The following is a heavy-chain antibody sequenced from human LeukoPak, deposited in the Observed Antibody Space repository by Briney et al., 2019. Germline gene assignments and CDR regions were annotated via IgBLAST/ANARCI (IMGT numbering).Heavy chain of an antibody. CDR1: GFTFSSYA. V-gene: IGHV3-23*01. CDR3: AKGYSGSYYALWFDY. J-gene: IGHJ4*02. D-gene: IGHD1-26*01. CDR2: ISGSGGST. Sequence: GGSLRLSCAASGFTFSSYAMSWVRQAPGKGLEWVSAISGSGGSTYYADSVKGRFTISRDNSKNTLYLQMNSLRAEDTAVHYCAKGYSGSYYALWFDYWGQGTLVTVSS.